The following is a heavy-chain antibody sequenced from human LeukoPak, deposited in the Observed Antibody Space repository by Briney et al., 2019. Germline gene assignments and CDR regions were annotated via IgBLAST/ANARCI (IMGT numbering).Heavy chain of an antibody. J-gene: IGHJ5*02. V-gene: IGHV3-9*01. Sequence: PAGSLRLSCAASGFTFDDFAMHWVRHAPGKGLEWVSGISCNSGSIVYADSVKGRFTISRDNAKNSLYLQMNSLRAEDTALYYCAKENWAGGWFDPWGQGTLVTVSS. CDR3: AKENWAGGWFDP. D-gene: IGHD7-27*01. CDR1: GFTFDDFA. CDR2: ISCNSGSI.